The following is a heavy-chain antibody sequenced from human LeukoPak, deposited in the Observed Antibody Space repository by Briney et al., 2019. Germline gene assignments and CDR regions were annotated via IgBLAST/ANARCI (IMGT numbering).Heavy chain of an antibody. Sequence: GGSLRPSCAASGFTFSSYGMHWVRQAPGKGLEWVAFIRNDGSNKYYADSVKGRFTISRDNSKNTLYLQMNSLRAEDTAVYYCAKGWSNYYFDYWGQGTLVTVSS. CDR1: GFTFSSYG. D-gene: IGHD2-15*01. CDR3: AKGWSNYYFDY. V-gene: IGHV3-30*02. J-gene: IGHJ4*02. CDR2: IRNDGSNK.